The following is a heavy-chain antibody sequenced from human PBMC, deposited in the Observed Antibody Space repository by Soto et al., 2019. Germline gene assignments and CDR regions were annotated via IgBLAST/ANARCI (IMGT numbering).Heavy chain of an antibody. CDR1: GFTFSSYA. J-gene: IGHJ4*02. Sequence: QVQLVESGGGVVQPGRSLRLSCAASGFTFSSYAMHWVRQAPGKGLEWVAVISYDGSNKYYADSVKGRFTISRDNSKNTLYLQMNSRRAEDTAVYYCARAARDGYSHFDYWGQGTLVTVSS. CDR2: ISYDGSNK. CDR3: ARAARDGYSHFDY. D-gene: IGHD5-18*01. V-gene: IGHV3-30-3*01.